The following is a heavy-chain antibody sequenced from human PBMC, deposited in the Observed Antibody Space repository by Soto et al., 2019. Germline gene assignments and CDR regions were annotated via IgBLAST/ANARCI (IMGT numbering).Heavy chain of an antibody. CDR3: ARDSGGTGGDFWSGYYTNDYYYYMDV. J-gene: IGHJ6*03. D-gene: IGHD3-3*01. V-gene: IGHV1-18*01. CDR2: ISAYNGNT. CDR1: GYTFTSYG. Sequence: GASVKVSCKAPGYTFTSYGISWVRQAPGQRLEWMGWISAYNGNTNYAQKLQGRVTMTTDTSTSTAYMELKSLRSDDTAVYYCARDSGGTGGDFWSGYYTNDYYYYMDVWGKGTTVTVSS.